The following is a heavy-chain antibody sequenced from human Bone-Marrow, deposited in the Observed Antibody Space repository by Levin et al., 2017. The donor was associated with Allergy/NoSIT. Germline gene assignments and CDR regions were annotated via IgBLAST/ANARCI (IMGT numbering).Heavy chain of an antibody. Sequence: PSETLSLTCTVSGGYIGSYYWSWIRQPPGKGLEWIGSIYYSGNTNYNPSLKSRVTISVDTSKNQFSLKLNSVTAADTAVYFCARGNVVTSYDYWGQGTLVTVSS. CDR1: GGYIGSYY. V-gene: IGHV4-59*01. CDR3: ARGNVVTSYDY. J-gene: IGHJ4*02. CDR2: IYYSGNT. D-gene: IGHD1-26*01.